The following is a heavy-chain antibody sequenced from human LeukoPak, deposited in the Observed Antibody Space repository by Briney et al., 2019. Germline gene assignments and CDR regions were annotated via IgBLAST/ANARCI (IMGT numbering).Heavy chain of an antibody. Sequence: PGGSLRLSRAASGFTFSDYYMSWIRQAPGKGLEWVSYISSSGSTIYYADSEKGRFTISRDNAKNSLYLQMNSLRAEDTAVYYCATLVSGWYYFDYWGQGTLVTVSS. CDR1: GFTFSDYY. J-gene: IGHJ4*02. CDR3: ATLVSGWYYFDY. CDR2: ISSSGSTI. V-gene: IGHV3-11*01. D-gene: IGHD6-19*01.